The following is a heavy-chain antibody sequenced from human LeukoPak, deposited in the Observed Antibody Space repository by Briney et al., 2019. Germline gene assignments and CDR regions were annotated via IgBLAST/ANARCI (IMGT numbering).Heavy chain of an antibody. D-gene: IGHD3-3*01. V-gene: IGHV4-61*02. CDR3: ARGPGAGVVIQPFDY. CDR2: IYTSGST. CDR1: GGSISSGSYY. J-gene: IGHJ4*02. Sequence: SETLSLTCTVSGGSISSGSYYWSWIRQPAGKGLERIGRIYTSGSTNYNLSLQSRVTISVEASKNQFFLKLSSVTAADTAVYYCARGPGAGVVIQPFDYWGQGTLVTVSS.